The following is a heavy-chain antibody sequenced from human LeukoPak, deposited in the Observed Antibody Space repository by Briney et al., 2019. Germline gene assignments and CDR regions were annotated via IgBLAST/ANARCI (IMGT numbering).Heavy chain of an antibody. J-gene: IGHJ6*02. D-gene: IGHD3-10*01. CDR1: GGSFSGYY. CDR3: ARGYYGSGSYIGVYYYGMDV. CDR2: INHSGST. Sequence: SETLSFTCAVYGGSFSGYYWSWIRQPPGKGLEWIGEINHSGSTNYNPSLKSRVTISVDTSKDQFSLKLSSVTAADTAVYYCARGYYGSGSYIGVYYYGMDVWGQGTTVTVSS. V-gene: IGHV4-34*01.